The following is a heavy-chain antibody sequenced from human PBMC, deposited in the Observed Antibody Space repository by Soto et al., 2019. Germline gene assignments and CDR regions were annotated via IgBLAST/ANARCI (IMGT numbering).Heavy chain of an antibody. Sequence: GASVKVSCKASGYTFTSYDINWVRQATGQGLEWMGWMNPNSGNTGYAQKFQGRVTMTRNTSISTAYMELSSLRSEDTAVYYCARGRVPLGEPWVPMGGWFDPWGQGTLVTVSS. J-gene: IGHJ5*02. CDR2: MNPNSGNT. CDR3: ARGRVPLGEPWVPMGGWFDP. CDR1: GYTFTSYD. D-gene: IGHD3-16*01. V-gene: IGHV1-8*01.